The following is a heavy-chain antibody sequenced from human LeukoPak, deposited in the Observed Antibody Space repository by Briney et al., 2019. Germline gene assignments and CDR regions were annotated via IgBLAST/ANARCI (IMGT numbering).Heavy chain of an antibody. V-gene: IGHV4-59*08. CDR2: IYYSGST. Sequence: SEALSLTCTVSGGSMSPYHWGWIRQPPGKGLEWTGYIYYSGSTNYNPSLKSRVTISVDTSKNQFSLKLSSVTAADTAIYYCARAVSGRFDYWGQGTLVTVSS. CDR1: GGSMSPYH. J-gene: IGHJ4*02. D-gene: IGHD6-19*01. CDR3: ARAVSGRFDY.